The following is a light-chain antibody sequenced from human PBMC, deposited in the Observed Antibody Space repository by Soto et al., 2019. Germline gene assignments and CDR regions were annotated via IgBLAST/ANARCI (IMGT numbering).Light chain of an antibody. J-gene: IGKJ1*01. V-gene: IGKV3-20*01. Sequence: EIVLTQSPGTLSLSPGERATLSCRASQSVSSSSLAWYQQKRGQAPRLVIHAASSRATGIPDRFSGSRSGTDFTLTISRLEPEDFAVYYCQQYGSSPRTFGQGTKVEVK. CDR3: QQYGSSPRT. CDR1: QSVSSSS. CDR2: AAS.